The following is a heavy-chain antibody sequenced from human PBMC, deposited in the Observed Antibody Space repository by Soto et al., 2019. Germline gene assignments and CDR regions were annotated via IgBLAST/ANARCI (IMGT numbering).Heavy chain of an antibody. J-gene: IGHJ6*03. CDR3: ARIRDYYYMDV. D-gene: IGHD3-10*01. V-gene: IGHV4-34*01. CDR1: GGSFSGYY. CDR2: INHSGST. Sequence: AQLQQWGAGLLKPSETLSLTCAVYGGSFSGYYWSWIRQPPGKGLEWIGEINHSGSTNYNPSLKSRVTISVDTSKNQFSLKLSSVTAADTAVYYCARIRDYYYMDVWGKGTTVTVSS.